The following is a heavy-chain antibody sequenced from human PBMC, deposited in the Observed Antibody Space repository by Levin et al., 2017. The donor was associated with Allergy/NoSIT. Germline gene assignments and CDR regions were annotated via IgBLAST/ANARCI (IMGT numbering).Heavy chain of an antibody. CDR3: ARQLLLGYCSGGSCYRPPRPYYDGMDV. J-gene: IGHJ6*02. CDR2: IIPIFGTA. V-gene: IGHV1-69*13. CDR1: GGTFSSYA. D-gene: IGHD2-15*01. Sequence: SVKVSCKASGGTFSSYAISWVRQAPGQGLEWMGGIIPIFGTANYAQKFQGRVTITADESTSTAYMELSSLRSEDTAVYYCARQLLLGYCSGGSCYRPPRPYYDGMDVWGQGTTVTVSS.